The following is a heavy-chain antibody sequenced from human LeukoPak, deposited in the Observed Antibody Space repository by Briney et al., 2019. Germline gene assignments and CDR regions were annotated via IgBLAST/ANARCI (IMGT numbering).Heavy chain of an antibody. V-gene: IGHV3-9*01. Sequence: GRSLRLSCAASGFIFDDYAMPWVRQAPGKGLEWVSGISWNSGSLAYADSVKGRFTISRDNAKNSLYLQMNSLRTEDTAWYYCARGLGGDQGYFDLWGRGTLATVSS. D-gene: IGHD3-10*01. J-gene: IGHJ2*01. CDR2: ISWNSGSL. CDR3: ARGLGGDQGYFDL. CDR1: GFIFDDYA.